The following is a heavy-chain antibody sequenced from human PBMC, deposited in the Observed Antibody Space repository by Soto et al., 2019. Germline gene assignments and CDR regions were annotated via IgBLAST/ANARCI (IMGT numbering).Heavy chain of an antibody. V-gene: IGHV1-2*04. CDR2: INPNSGGT. CDR1: GYTITGYY. Sequence: GASVKVSCKASGYTITGYYMHWVRQAPGQGLEWMGWINPNSGGTNYAQKFQGWVTMTRDTSISTAYMELSRLRSDDTAVYYCASSTAANKPPYYYYGMDVWGQGTTVTVSS. D-gene: IGHD2-2*01. CDR3: ASSTAANKPPYYYYGMDV. J-gene: IGHJ6*02.